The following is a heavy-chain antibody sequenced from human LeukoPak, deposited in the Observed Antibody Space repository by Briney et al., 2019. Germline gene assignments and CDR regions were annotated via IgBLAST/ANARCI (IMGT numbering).Heavy chain of an antibody. CDR3: ARRRTLGHYYDSSGYYYPFDY. Sequence: PSETLSLTCTVSGGSISSSSYYWGWIRQPPGKGLEWIGSIYYSGSTYYNPSLKSRVTISVDTFKNQFSLKLSSVTAADTAVYYCARRRTLGHYYDSSGYYYPFDYWGQGTLVTVSS. CDR1: GGSISSSSYY. J-gene: IGHJ4*02. D-gene: IGHD3-22*01. V-gene: IGHV4-39*01. CDR2: IYYSGST.